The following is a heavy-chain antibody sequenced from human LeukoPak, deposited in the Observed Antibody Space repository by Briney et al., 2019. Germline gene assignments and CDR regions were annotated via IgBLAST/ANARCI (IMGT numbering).Heavy chain of an antibody. CDR2: IWYDGSNQ. D-gene: IGHD6-13*01. CDR1: GFTFSNYG. Sequence: GRSLRLSCITSGFTFSNYGFHWVRQAPGKGLEWTAAIWYDGSNQYYPDSVKGRFTISRDNSKNTIYRQMNSLRIEDTAMYYCARDLSSSWSPGVWGQGTMVSVSS. J-gene: IGHJ3*01. CDR3: ARDLSSSWSPGV. V-gene: IGHV3-33*01.